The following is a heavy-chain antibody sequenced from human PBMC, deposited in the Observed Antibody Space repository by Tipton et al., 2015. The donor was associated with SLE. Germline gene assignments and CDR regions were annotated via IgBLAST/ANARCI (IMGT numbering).Heavy chain of an antibody. V-gene: IGHV4-39*07. J-gene: IGHJ2*01. Sequence: TLSLTCTVSGDSISSNTYYWAWIRQPPGKGLESVGTIYYTGATYYNPSLKSRVTMSVDTSKNQFSLRLNSVNAADTAAYYCARQNSSTYYWYFDLWGRGTLVTVSS. CDR2: IYYTGAT. CDR1: GDSISSNTYY. CDR3: ARQNSSTYYWYFDL. D-gene: IGHD6-13*01.